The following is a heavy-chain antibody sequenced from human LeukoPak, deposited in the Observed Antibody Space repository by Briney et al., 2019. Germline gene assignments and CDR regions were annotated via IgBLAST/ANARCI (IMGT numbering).Heavy chain of an antibody. CDR2: ISSTSSNI. V-gene: IGHV3-11*06. J-gene: IGHJ4*02. D-gene: IGHD6-6*01. CDR1: GFTFSDYY. Sequence: GGSLRLSCAASGFTFSDYYMSWIRQAPGKGLEWVSYISSTSSNIAYADSVKGRFTISRDNVKNSLYLQVNSLRLEDTSVYYCARGGAARPDYWGQGTLVTVPS. CDR3: ARGGAARPDY.